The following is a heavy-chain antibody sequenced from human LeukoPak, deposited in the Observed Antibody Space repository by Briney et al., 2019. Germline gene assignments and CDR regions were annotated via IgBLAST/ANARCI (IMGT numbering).Heavy chain of an antibody. CDR1: GFIFDVHA. CDR3: AKDLFTMVRGVLKS. Sequence: PGSSLTLPCGPSGFIFDVHAMHWARHATGEALVWGSDISWNSGSIGYADSVKGRFTISRDNAKNSLYLQMNSLRAEDTALYYCAKDLFTMVRGVLKSWGQGTLVTVSS. J-gene: IGHJ4*02. CDR2: ISWNSGSI. V-gene: IGHV3-9*01. D-gene: IGHD3-10*01.